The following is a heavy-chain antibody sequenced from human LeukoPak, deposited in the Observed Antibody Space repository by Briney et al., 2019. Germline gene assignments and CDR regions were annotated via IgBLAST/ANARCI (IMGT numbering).Heavy chain of an antibody. CDR1: GFTFSNYW. V-gene: IGHV3-7*03. CDR3: ARDQYYSSSD. Sequence: GGSLRLSCAASGFTFSNYWMSGVRQAPGKGLEWVANIKEDGSEKYYVDAVKGRFTISRDNAKKSLFLQMNSLRAEDTAVYYCARDQYYSSSDWGQGTLVTVSS. J-gene: IGHJ4*02. CDR2: IKEDGSEK. D-gene: IGHD6-19*01.